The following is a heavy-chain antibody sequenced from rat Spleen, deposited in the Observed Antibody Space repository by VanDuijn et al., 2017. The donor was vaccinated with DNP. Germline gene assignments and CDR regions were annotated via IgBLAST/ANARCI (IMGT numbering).Heavy chain of an antibody. Sequence: EVQLVESGGGLVQPGRSLKLSCAASGFIFSNYYIAWVRQAPKKGLEWVTSISPSGGGTYYRDSVKGRFTISRDNANRTLYLQMDSLRSEDTATYYCATSPGPNWFAYWGQGTLVTVSS. CDR2: ISPSGGGT. CDR3: ATSPGPNWFAY. D-gene: IGHD1-4*01. V-gene: IGHV5-25*01. J-gene: IGHJ3*01. CDR1: GFIFSNYY.